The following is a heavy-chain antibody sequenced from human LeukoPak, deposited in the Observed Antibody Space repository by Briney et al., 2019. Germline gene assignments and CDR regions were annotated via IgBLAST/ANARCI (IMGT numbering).Heavy chain of an antibody. CDR2: ISSSSSYI. J-gene: IGHJ3*02. CDR1: GFTFSSYS. D-gene: IGHD2-15*01. Sequence: GGSLRLSCAASGFTFSSYSMNWVRQAPGKGLEWVSSISSSSSYIYYADSVKGRFTISRDNAKNSLYLQMNSLRAEDTAVYYCARDSKDIVVVVAAHAFDIWGQGTMVTVSS. CDR3: ARDSKDIVVVVAAHAFDI. V-gene: IGHV3-21*01.